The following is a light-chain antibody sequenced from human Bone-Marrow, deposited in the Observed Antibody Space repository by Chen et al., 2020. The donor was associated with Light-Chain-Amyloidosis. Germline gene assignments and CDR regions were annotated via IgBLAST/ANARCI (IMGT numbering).Light chain of an antibody. CDR1: TSGVGTYNL. CDR2: EDT. J-gene: IGLJ2*01. V-gene: IGLV2-23*01. Sequence: QSALTQPASVSGSPGQSITISCTGTTSGVGTYNLVSWYQQHPGKAPKLIMFEDTQRPSGVSTRFSASKSVNTASLRIFRLQAEDGADYYCCSYAGSNTYVFGGGTKLTVL. CDR3: CSYAGSNTYV.